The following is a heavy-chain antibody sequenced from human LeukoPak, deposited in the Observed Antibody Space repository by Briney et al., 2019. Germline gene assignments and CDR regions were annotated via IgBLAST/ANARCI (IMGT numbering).Heavy chain of an antibody. CDR1: GGSFSGYY. Sequence: SETLSLTCAVYGGSFSGYYWSWIRQPPGKGLEWIGEINHSGSTNYNPSLKRRVTISVDTSKNQFSLKLSSVTAADTAVYYCARLVGSGSYHYYYYYYMDVWGKGTTVTISS. V-gene: IGHV4-34*01. D-gene: IGHD3-10*01. CDR3: ARLVGSGSYHYYYYYYMDV. CDR2: INHSGST. J-gene: IGHJ6*03.